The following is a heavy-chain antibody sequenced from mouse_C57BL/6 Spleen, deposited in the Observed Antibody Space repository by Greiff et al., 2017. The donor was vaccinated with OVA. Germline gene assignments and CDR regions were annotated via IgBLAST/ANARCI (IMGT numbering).Heavy chain of an antibody. J-gene: IGHJ4*01. V-gene: IGHV3-6*01. CDR2: ISYDGSN. CDR1: GYSITSGYY. Sequence: EVKLMESGPGLVKPSQSLSLTCSVTGYSITSGYYWNWIRQFPGNKLEWMGYISYDGSNNYNPSLKNRISITRDTSKNQFFLKLNSVTTEDTATYYCAREDFWNFYAMDYWGQGTSVTVSS. CDR3: AREDFWNFYAMDY.